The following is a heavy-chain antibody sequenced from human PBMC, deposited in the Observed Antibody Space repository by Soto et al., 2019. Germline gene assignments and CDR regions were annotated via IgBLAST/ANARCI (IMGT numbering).Heavy chain of an antibody. J-gene: IGHJ6*02. CDR2: IKSKTDGGTT. CDR1: GFTFSNAW. Sequence: EVQLVESGGGLVKPGGSLRLSCAASGFTFSNAWMSWVRQAPGKGLEWVGRIKSKTDGGTTDYAAPVKGRFTISRDDSKNTLYLQMNSLKTEDTAVYYCTTDSPGFIVVVPAATKTRPLHYYYGMDVWGQGTTVTVSS. D-gene: IGHD2-2*01. V-gene: IGHV3-15*01. CDR3: TTDSPGFIVVVPAATKTRPLHYYYGMDV.